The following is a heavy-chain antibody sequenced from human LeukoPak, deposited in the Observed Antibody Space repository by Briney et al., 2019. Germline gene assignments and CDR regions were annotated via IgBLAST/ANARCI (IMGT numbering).Heavy chain of an antibody. CDR1: GFTFSRSA. CDR3: ARGRESYYDY. V-gene: IGHV3-33*08. J-gene: IGHJ4*02. CDR2: IWYDGSNK. Sequence: PGGSLRLSCAASGFTFSRSAMHWVRQAPGKGLEWVAVIWYDGSNKHYADSVKGRFTISRDNSKNTLYLQMNSLRAEDTAVYYCARGRESYYDYWGQGTLVTVSS.